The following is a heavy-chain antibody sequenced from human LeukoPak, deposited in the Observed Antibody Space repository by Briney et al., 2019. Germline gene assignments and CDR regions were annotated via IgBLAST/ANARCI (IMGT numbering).Heavy chain of an antibody. V-gene: IGHV4-34*01. CDR1: GGSFSGYY. CDR3: ARERRVVVPAVGARYYYYYMDV. D-gene: IGHD2-2*01. Sequence: SETLSLTCAVYGGSFSGYYWSWIRQPPGKGLEWIGETNHIESTNYNPSLNSRVTISVDKSKTQFSLKLSSVTAADTAVYDCARERRVVVPAVGARYYYYYMDVWGKGTTVTVSS. J-gene: IGHJ6*03. CDR2: TNHIEST.